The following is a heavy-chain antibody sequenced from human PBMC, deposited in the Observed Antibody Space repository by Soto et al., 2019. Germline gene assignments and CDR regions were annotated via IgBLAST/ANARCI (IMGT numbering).Heavy chain of an antibody. D-gene: IGHD6-13*01. Sequence: PGGSLRLSCAASGFTFSSYSMNWVRQAPGKGLEWVSYISSSSSTIHYADSVKGRFTISRDNAKNSLYLQMNSLRAEDTAVYYCARHPERIAQIGWFDPWGQGTLVTVSS. CDR3: ARHPERIAQIGWFDP. CDR2: ISSSSSTI. V-gene: IGHV3-48*01. CDR1: GFTFSSYS. J-gene: IGHJ5*02.